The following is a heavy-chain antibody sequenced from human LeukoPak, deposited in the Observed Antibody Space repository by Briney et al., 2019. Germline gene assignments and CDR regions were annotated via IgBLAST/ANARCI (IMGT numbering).Heavy chain of an antibody. CDR3: AKDLHYDSSGYSAIFDY. CDR2: ISGSGGST. CDR1: GFTFSSYA. J-gene: IGHJ4*02. D-gene: IGHD3-22*01. V-gene: IGHV3-23*01. Sequence: GGSLRLSCAASGFTFSSYAMSWVRQAPGKGLEWVSAISGSGGSTYYADSVKGRFTISRDNSKNTLYLQMNSLRAEDTAVYYCAKDLHYDSSGYSAIFDYWGQGTLVTISS.